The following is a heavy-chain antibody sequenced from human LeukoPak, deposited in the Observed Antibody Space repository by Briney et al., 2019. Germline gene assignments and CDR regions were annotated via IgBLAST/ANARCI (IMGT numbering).Heavy chain of an antibody. D-gene: IGHD1-26*01. CDR3: SRESGPFCPFGY. V-gene: IGHV4/OR15-8*02. J-gene: IGHJ4*02. Sequence: SETLSLTCGVSGGSISGTNWWSWVRQPPGQGLEWIGEISLAGQTNYNPSLNGRVTMSLDKSSNQLSLHLTSVTAADTATYFCSRESGPFCPFGYWGQGTLVIVS. CDR2: ISLAGQT. CDR1: GGSISGTNW.